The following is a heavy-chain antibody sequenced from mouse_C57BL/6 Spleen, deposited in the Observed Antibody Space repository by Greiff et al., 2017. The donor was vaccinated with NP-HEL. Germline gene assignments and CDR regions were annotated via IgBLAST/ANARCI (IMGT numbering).Heavy chain of an antibody. J-gene: IGHJ2*01. D-gene: IGHD1-1*01. CDR1: GYTFTSYW. CDR2: IYPSDSET. V-gene: IGHV1-61*01. Sequence: VQLQQPGAELVRPGSSVKLSCKASGYTFTSYWMEWVKQRPGQGLEWIGNIYPSDSETHYNQKFKDKATLTVDNSSSTAYMQLSSLTSEDSAVYYCARPSGYYYGSSYEDLDYWGQGTTLTVSS. CDR3: ARPSGYYYGSSYEDLDY.